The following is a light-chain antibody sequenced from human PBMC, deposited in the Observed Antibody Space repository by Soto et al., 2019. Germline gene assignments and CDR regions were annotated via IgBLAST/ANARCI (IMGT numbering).Light chain of an antibody. J-gene: IGKJ2*01. V-gene: IGKV3-20*01. CDR2: GAS. CDR1: QSVSSSY. CDR3: QKYGSSSYT. Sequence: EIVLTQSPGTLSLSPGERATLSCRASQSVSSSYLAWYQQKPGQAPRLLIYGASSRATGTPDRFSGSGSGTDFALTISRLETEDYAVYYCQKYGSSSYTFGQGTKLEIK.